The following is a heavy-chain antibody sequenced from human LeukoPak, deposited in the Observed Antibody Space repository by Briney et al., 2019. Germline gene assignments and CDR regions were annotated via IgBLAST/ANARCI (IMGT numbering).Heavy chain of an antibody. CDR2: IYYSGST. V-gene: IGHV4-30-4*01. CDR3: ARFNPLKWFGEILYYFDY. Sequence: PSETLSLTCTVSGGSISSGDYYWSWIRQPPGKGLEWIGYIYYSGSTYYNPSLKSRVTISVDTSKNQFSLKLSSVTAADTAVYYCARFNPLKWFGEILYYFDYWGQGTLVTVSS. D-gene: IGHD3-10*01. J-gene: IGHJ4*02. CDR1: GGSISSGDYY.